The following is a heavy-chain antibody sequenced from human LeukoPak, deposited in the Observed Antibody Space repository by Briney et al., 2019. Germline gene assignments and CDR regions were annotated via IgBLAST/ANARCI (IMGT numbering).Heavy chain of an antibody. CDR3: ARGRGCSSMSCYPDY. J-gene: IGHJ4*02. Sequence: GGSLRLSCAASGFTFSSYAMSWVRQAPGKGLEWVSSISPSSSYIYYADSVKGRFTISRDNAKNSVYLQMYSLRAEDTAVYYCARGRGCSSMSCYPDYWGQGTLVTVSS. CDR2: ISPSSSYI. V-gene: IGHV3-21*01. D-gene: IGHD2-2*01. CDR1: GFTFSSYA.